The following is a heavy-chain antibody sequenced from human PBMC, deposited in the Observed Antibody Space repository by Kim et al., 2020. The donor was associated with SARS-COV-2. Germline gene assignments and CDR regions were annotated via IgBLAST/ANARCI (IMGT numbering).Heavy chain of an antibody. D-gene: IGHD3-10*01. CDR3: ARVSSALEN. CDR2: ILDGGSEK. CDR1: GFTFINNY. V-gene: IGHV3-7*01. J-gene: IGHJ4*02. Sequence: GGSLRLSCAASGFTFINNYMSWVRQAPEKGLEWVANILDGGSEKYYVDSVKGRFTISRDNVNNILYLQMDSLRADDTGVYYCARVSSALENWGQGALVTVSS.